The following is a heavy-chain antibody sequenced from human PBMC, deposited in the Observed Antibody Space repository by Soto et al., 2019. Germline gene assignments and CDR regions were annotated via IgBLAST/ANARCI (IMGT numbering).Heavy chain of an antibody. Sequence: QVQLVESGGGVVQPGRSLRLSCAASGFSISRSAMHWVRKAPGKGLEWVAVIAYDGSNRWYADSAKGRFTISRDNSKNTVYLEMSSLRGEDTDVYYCARDLQAGTDNVNWFAPWGQGTLVTVSS. CDR2: IAYDGSNR. V-gene: IGHV3-30*04. CDR1: GFSISRSA. CDR3: ARDLQAGTDNVNWFAP. D-gene: IGHD1-1*01. J-gene: IGHJ5*02.